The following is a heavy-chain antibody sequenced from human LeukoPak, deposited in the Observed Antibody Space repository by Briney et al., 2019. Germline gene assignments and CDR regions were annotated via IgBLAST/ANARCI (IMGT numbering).Heavy chain of an antibody. CDR2: IYYSGST. Sequence: SETLSLTCTVSGGSISSSSYYWGWIRQPPGKGLEWIGSIYYSGSTYYNPSLKSRVTISVDTSKNQSSLKLSSVTAADTAVYYCARGLVLGVTTEYYFDYWGQGTLVTVSS. V-gene: IGHV4-39*01. J-gene: IGHJ4*02. CDR1: GGSISSSSYY. D-gene: IGHD4-17*01. CDR3: ARGLVLGVTTEYYFDY.